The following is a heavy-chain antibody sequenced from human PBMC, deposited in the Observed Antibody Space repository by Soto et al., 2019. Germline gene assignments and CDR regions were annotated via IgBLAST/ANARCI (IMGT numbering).Heavy chain of an antibody. Sequence: QVQLIQSEAEVKKPGSSVRVSCTASGGIFGSHGFSWVRQAPGQRLEWVGGFIPIFRTLTYTEKFQARVRIAADESTNIVFLDMRSLTSEDTAVYYYVRDSRIYYSSTHEEFVASAYEMWGQETMVSVSS. J-gene: IGHJ3*02. D-gene: IGHD3-22*01. CDR2: FIPIFRTL. CDR3: VRDSRIYYSSTHEEFVASAYEM. CDR1: GGIFGSHG. V-gene: IGHV1-69*01.